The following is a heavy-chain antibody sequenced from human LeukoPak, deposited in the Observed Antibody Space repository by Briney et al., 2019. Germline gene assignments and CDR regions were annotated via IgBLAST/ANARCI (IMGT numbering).Heavy chain of an antibody. V-gene: IGHV3-13*01. Sequence: PGGSLRLSCTASGLTLGGHDMHWVRKTTGDGLEWVAAVSAGHHAFYAGSVRGRFTVSREDAKNSLFLQMNSLRAGDTAIYYCVREARGYHYTYFDYWGQGSLVTVSS. CDR1: GLTLGGHD. CDR2: VSAGHHA. D-gene: IGHD5-18*01. J-gene: IGHJ4*02. CDR3: VREARGYHYTYFDY.